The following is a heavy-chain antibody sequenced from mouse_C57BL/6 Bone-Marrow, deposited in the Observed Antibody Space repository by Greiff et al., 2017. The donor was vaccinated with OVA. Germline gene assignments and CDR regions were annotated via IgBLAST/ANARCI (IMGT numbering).Heavy chain of an antibody. CDR1: GFSFNTYA. CDR2: IRSKSNNYAT. CDR3: VRHEGLRRYYAMDY. J-gene: IGHJ4*01. Sequence: EVQLVESGGGLVQPKGSLTLSCAASGFSFNTYAMNWVRQAPGKGLEWVARIRSKSNNYATYYADSVKDRFTISRDDSESMLYLQMNNLKTEDTAMYYCVRHEGLRRYYAMDYWGQGTSVTVSS. V-gene: IGHV10-1*01. D-gene: IGHD2-4*01.